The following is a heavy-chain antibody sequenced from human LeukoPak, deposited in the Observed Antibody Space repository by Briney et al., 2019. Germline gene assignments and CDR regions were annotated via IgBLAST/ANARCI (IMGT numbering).Heavy chain of an antibody. CDR3: ARDSQDGGFDY. CDR2: ISYDGSNK. V-gene: IGHV3-30*04. J-gene: IGHJ4*02. CDR1: EFTFSSYA. D-gene: IGHD5-24*01. Sequence: GSLRLSCAASEFTFSSYAMHWVRQAPGKGLEWVAVISYDGSNKYYADSVKGRFTISRDNSKNTLYLQMNSLRAEDTAVYYCARDSQDGGFDYWGQGTLVTVSS.